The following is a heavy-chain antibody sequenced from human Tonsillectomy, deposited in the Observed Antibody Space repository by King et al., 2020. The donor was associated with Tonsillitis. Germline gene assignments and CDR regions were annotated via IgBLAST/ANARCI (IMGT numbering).Heavy chain of an antibody. D-gene: IGHD2-2*01. J-gene: IGHJ6*03. V-gene: IGHV4-39*01. CDR1: GGSISSSSYY. Sequence: QLQESGPGLVKPSETLSLTCTVSGGSISSSSYYWGWIRQPPGKGLEWIGSIYYSGSTYYNPSLKSRVTISVDTSKNQFSLKLSSVTAADTAVYYCARRRGSFYYYYYYMDVWGKGTTVTVSS. CDR3: ARRRGSFYYYYYYMDV. CDR2: IYYSGST.